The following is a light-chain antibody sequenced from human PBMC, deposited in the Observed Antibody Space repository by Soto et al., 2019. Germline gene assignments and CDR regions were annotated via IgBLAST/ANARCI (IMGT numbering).Light chain of an antibody. V-gene: IGKV3-15*01. CDR1: QDVTTN. J-gene: IGKJ5*01. CDR2: DVS. Sequence: TQFPGILSAFPGERVPLSCLAAQDVTTNFAWHQQKRGQSPRLLIYDVSIRATGVPARFSATGSETDFTLTISGLQSEDSAVYFCQQYNNWPFSFGQGTRLEIK. CDR3: QQYNNWPFS.